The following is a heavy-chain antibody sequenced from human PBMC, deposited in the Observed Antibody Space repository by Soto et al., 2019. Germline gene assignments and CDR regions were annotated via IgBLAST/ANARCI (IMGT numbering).Heavy chain of an antibody. Sequence: QVQLVQSGAEVKKPGSSVKVSCKASGGTFSSYTISWVRQAPGQGLEWMGRIIPILGIANYAQKFQGRVTITADKSTSTAYMELSSLRSEDTAVYYCARDLPYWGGDCYRGGYYYYYYMAVWGKGTTVTVSS. D-gene: IGHD2-21*01. V-gene: IGHV1-69*08. CDR3: ARDLPYWGGDCYRGGYYYYYYMAV. CDR2: IIPILGIA. J-gene: IGHJ6*03. CDR1: GGTFSSYT.